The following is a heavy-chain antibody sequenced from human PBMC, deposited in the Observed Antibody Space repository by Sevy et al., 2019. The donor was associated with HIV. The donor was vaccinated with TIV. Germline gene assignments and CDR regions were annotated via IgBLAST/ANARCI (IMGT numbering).Heavy chain of an antibody. Sequence: SETLSLTCTVSGGSISSYYWRWIRQPPGKGLEWIGYIYYSGSTNYNPSLKSRFTISLDTSKNKFSLKLSSVTAADTAVYYCARFVSEVAARQKRRYGFDPWGQGTLVTVSS. CDR1: GGSISSYY. CDR2: IYYSGST. V-gene: IGHV4-59*13. D-gene: IGHD6-6*01. CDR3: ARFVSEVAARQKRRYGFDP. J-gene: IGHJ5*02.